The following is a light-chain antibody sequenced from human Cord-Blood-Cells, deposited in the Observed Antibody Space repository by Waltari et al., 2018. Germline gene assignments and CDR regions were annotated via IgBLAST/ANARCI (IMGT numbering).Light chain of an antibody. Sequence: SYELTQPPSVSVSPGQTASITCSGDKLGDKYACWYKQKPGQSPVLGIYKDSKRPSGVPKRFSGSNSGNTATLTISGTQAMDEADYYCQAWDSSAVVFGGGTKLTVL. V-gene: IGLV3-1*01. CDR3: QAWDSSAVV. CDR1: KLGDKY. J-gene: IGLJ2*01. CDR2: KDS.